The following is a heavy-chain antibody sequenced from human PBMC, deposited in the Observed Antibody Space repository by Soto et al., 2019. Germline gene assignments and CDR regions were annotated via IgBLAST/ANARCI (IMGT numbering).Heavy chain of an antibody. Sequence: GESLKISCKGSGYSFTSYWIGWVRQMPGKGLEWMGIIYPGDSDTRYSPSFQGQVTISADKSISTAYLQWSSLKASDTAMYYCARSGYYDRSGYYFPSHFDYWGQGTLVTVSS. CDR1: GYSFTSYW. CDR2: IYPGDSDT. D-gene: IGHD3-22*01. J-gene: IGHJ4*02. V-gene: IGHV5-51*01. CDR3: ARSGYYDRSGYYFPSHFDY.